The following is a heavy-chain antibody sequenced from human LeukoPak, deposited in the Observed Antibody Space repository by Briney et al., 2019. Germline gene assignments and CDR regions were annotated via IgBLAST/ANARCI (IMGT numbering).Heavy chain of an antibody. Sequence: GGSLRLSCVASGFTFSSYWMRWVRQAPRKGLVWVSRINGDGRNINYADSVRGRFTISRDNAKNTLYLQMNTLRVEDTAVYYCTRDLMDYDVSTGLHHYYMDVWGQGTTVTVSS. CDR3: TRDLMDYDVSTGLHHYYMDV. V-gene: IGHV3-74*01. CDR2: INGDGRNI. D-gene: IGHD3-9*01. J-gene: IGHJ6*02. CDR1: GFTFSSYW.